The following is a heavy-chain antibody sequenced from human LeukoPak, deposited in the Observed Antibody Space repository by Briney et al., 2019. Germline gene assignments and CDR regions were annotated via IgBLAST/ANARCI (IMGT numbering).Heavy chain of an antibody. V-gene: IGHV3-23*01. CDR1: GFTFSSYA. CDR2: ISGSGGST. J-gene: IGHJ4*02. D-gene: IGHD2-2*01. Sequence: GGSLRLSCAASGFTFSSYAMSWVRQAPGKGLEWVSAISGSGGSTYYADSVKGRFTISRDNSKNTLYLQMNSLRAEDTAVYYCATPSIVVVPAAIFYWGQGTLVTVSS. CDR3: ATPSIVVVPAAIFY.